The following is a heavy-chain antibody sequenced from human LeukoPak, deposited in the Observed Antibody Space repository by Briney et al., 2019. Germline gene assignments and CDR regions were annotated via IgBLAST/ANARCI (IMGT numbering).Heavy chain of an antibody. Sequence: PSETLSLTCAVHGGPFSGYNWSWICQTPERGLGWMGEINLGGSSNYTPSPKNRVTMSVDTSKNQFSLKVKSVTAADTAVYYCARVPVTANWFDPWGQGTLVTVSS. J-gene: IGHJ5*02. V-gene: IGHV4-34*01. CDR2: INLGGSS. CDR3: ARVPVTANWFDP. D-gene: IGHD4-11*01. CDR1: GGPFSGYN.